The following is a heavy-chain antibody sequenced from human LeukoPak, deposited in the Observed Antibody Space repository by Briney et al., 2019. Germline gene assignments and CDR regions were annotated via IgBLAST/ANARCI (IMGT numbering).Heavy chain of an antibody. Sequence: GGSLRLSCAASGFTFSSYEMNWVRQAPGEGLEWVSYISSSGSTIYYADSVKGRFTISRDNAKNSLYLQMNSLRAEDTAVYYCARSLMVRGVITPKYGMDVWGQGTTVTVSS. J-gene: IGHJ6*02. CDR3: ARSLMVRGVITPKYGMDV. CDR2: ISSSGSTI. V-gene: IGHV3-48*03. D-gene: IGHD3-10*01. CDR1: GFTFSSYE.